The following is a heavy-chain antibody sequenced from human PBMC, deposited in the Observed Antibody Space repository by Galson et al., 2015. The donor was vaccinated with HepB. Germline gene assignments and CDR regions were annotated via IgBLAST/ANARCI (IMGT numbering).Heavy chain of an antibody. J-gene: IGHJ6*02. CDR2: ISYDGSNK. CDR3: AKDRGVVVTANYYYYYGMDV. Sequence: SLRLSCAASGFTFSSYGMHWVRQAPGKGLEWVAVISYDGSNKYYADSVKGRFTISRDNSKNTLYLQMNSLRAEDTAVYYCAKDRGVVVTANYYYYYGMDVWGQGTTVTVSS. V-gene: IGHV3-30*18. CDR1: GFTFSSYG. D-gene: IGHD2-21*02.